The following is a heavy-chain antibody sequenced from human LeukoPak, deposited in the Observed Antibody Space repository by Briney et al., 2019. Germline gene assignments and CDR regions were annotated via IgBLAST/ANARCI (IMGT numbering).Heavy chain of an antibody. CDR3: TAEGVAHTTHDF. CDR2: IKSKAVGGAT. V-gene: IGHV3-15*01. Sequence: GGSLRLSCAASGFSSSSTWMSWVRQAPGKGLEWIGRIKSKAVGGATDYAAPVRGRFTISRDDSENTLYLQMNSLKTEDTAVYSYTAEGVAHTTHDFWGQRTLVKVSS. D-gene: IGHD4-17*01. J-gene: IGHJ4*02. CDR1: GFSSSSTW.